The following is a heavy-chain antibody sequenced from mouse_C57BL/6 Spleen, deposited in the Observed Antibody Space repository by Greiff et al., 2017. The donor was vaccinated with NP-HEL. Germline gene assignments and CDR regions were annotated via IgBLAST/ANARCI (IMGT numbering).Heavy chain of an antibody. Sequence: QVQLKQSGAELVKPGASVKLSCKASGYTFTSYWMHWVKQRPGQGLEWIGMIHPNSGSTNYNEKFKSKATLTADKSSSTAYMQLSSLTSEDSAVYYCARDSPDYWGQGTSVTVSS. CDR3: ARDSPDY. CDR1: GYTFTSYW. V-gene: IGHV1-64*01. CDR2: IHPNSGST. J-gene: IGHJ4*01.